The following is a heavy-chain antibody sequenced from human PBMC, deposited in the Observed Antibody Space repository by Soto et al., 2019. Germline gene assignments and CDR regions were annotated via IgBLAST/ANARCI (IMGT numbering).Heavy chain of an antibody. CDR3: ARGPGGPAGPGDY. CDR2: INAGNGNT. V-gene: IGHV1-3*01. Sequence: QVQLVQSGAEVKKPGASVKVSCKASGYTFTSYAMHWVRQAPGQRLEWMGWINAGNGNTKYSQKFQGRVTITRDTAASTAYMELSSLRSEDTAVYYCARGPGGPAGPGDYWGQGTLVTVSS. D-gene: IGHD2-15*01. CDR1: GYTFTSYA. J-gene: IGHJ4*02.